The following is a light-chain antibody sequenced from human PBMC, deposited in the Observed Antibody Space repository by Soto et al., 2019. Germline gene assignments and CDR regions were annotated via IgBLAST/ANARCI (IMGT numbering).Light chain of an antibody. CDR3: CTYAGHVPK. CDR2: EVD. Sequence: QSALTQPVSVSGSPGQSITIYCAGTTSDVAYYDLVSWYQQHPGRAPKLLIYEVDKRPSGISVRFSGSKSGATASLTISGLLPEDEAVYFCCTYAGHVPKFGGGTKLTVL. V-gene: IGLV2-23*02. J-gene: IGLJ2*01. CDR1: TSDVAYYDL.